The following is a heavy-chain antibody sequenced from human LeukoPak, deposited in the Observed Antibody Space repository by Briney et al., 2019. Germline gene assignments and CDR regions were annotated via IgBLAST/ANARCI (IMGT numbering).Heavy chain of an antibody. J-gene: IGHJ4*02. V-gene: IGHV1-18*01. CDR1: GYTFTSYG. CDR2: ISAYNGNT. CDR3: AREPEPYYYDSSGYQY. Sequence: ASVKVSCKASGYTFTSYGISWVRQAPGQGLEWMGWISAYNGNTNYAQKLQGRVTITIDTSTSTAYMELRSLRSDDTAVYYCAREPEPYYYDSSGYQYWGQGTLVTVSS. D-gene: IGHD3-22*01.